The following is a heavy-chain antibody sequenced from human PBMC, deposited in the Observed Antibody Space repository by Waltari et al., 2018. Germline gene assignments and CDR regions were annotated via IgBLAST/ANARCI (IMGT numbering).Heavy chain of an antibody. CDR1: GYSISSGYY. Sequence: QVQLQESGPGLVKPSETLSLTCTVSGYSISSGYYWGWIRQPPGKGLEWIGSIYHSGSTYYNPSLKSRVTISVATSKNQFSLKLSSVTAADTAVYYCARYPPEYSSSSGDYWGQGTLVTVSS. CDR2: IYHSGST. V-gene: IGHV4-38-2*02. J-gene: IGHJ4*02. D-gene: IGHD6-6*01. CDR3: ARYPPEYSSSSGDY.